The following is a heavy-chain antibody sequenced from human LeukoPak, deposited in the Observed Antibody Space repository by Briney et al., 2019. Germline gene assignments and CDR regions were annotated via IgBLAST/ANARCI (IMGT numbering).Heavy chain of an antibody. V-gene: IGHV3-9*01. Sequence: GGSLRLSCAASGFIFNNYAMSWVRQAPGKGLEWVSGISWNSGSIGYADSVKGRFTISRDNAKNSLYLQMNSLRAEDTALYYCAKDHGAAAANDAFDIWGQGTMVTVSS. CDR1: GFIFNNYA. CDR2: ISWNSGSI. D-gene: IGHD6-13*01. CDR3: AKDHGAAAANDAFDI. J-gene: IGHJ3*02.